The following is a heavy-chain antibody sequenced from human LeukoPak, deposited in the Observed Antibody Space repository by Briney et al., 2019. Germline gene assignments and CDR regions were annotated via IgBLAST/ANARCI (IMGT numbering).Heavy chain of an antibody. J-gene: IGHJ3*02. CDR1: GFTFSRYW. Sequence: GGSLRLSCAISGFTFSRYWMTWVRQAPGKGLECVAIIKPDGSESYYRDSVKGRFTISRDNAKDSLYLQMKSLRAEDTAVYYCARDLTMIVPGAFDIWGHGTTVIVSS. V-gene: IGHV3-7*01. CDR3: ARDLTMIVPGAFDI. D-gene: IGHD3-22*01. CDR2: IKPDGSES.